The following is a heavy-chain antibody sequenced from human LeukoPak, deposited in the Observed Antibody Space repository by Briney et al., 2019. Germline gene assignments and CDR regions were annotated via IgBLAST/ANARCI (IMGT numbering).Heavy chain of an antibody. CDR3: ARVQGLVDRPSH. V-gene: IGHV1-18*04. D-gene: IGHD1-26*01. Sequence: ASVKVSCKASGYTFTGYYMHWVRQAPGQGLEWMGWISAYNGNTNYAQKLQGRVTMTTDTSTSTAYMELRSLRSDDTAVYYCARVQGLVDRPSHWGQGTLVTVSS. J-gene: IGHJ4*02. CDR2: ISAYNGNT. CDR1: GYTFTGYY.